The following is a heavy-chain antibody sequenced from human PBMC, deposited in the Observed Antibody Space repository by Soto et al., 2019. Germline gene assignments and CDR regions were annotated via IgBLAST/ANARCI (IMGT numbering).Heavy chain of an antibody. Sequence: GGSLRLSCAASGFTFSNAWMNWVRQAPGKGLEWVGRIKSKTDGGTTDYAAPVKGRFTISRDDSKNTLYLQMNSLKTEDTAVYYCTTDHEDFWSGSLGYGMDVWGQGTTVTVSS. D-gene: IGHD3-3*01. CDR1: GFTFSNAW. J-gene: IGHJ6*02. V-gene: IGHV3-15*07. CDR2: IKSKTDGGTT. CDR3: TTDHEDFWSGSLGYGMDV.